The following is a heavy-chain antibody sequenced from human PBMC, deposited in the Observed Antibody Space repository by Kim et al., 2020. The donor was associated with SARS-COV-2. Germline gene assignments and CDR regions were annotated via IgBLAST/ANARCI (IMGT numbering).Heavy chain of an antibody. CDR2: IVASGAAA. D-gene: IGHD2-15*01. CDR1: GVTFNTFT. CDR3: AGGHRIHDY. Sequence: GGSLRLSCAASGVTFNTFTLSWVRQAPGKGLQWVSTIVASGAAASYAGSVRGRFTISRDNSNNTLFLQMHSFGTDDSAIYYCAGGHRIHDYWGRGTVVTVSS. V-gene: IGHV3-23*01. J-gene: IGHJ4*02.